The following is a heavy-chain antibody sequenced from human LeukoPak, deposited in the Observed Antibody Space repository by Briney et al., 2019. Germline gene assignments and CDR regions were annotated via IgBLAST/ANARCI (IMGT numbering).Heavy chain of an antibody. CDR3: AREGDYGDYVLDY. CDR2: IDYSGGST. J-gene: IGHJ4*02. CDR1: GFTLSSYE. V-gene: IGHV3-23*01. D-gene: IGHD4-17*01. Sequence: PGGSLRLSCTASGFTLSSYEMSWIRQAPGKGLEWVSSIDYSGGSTYYADSVKGRFTISRDNSKNTLYLQLNSLRVEDTAIYYCAREGDYGDYVLDYWGQGTLVTVSS.